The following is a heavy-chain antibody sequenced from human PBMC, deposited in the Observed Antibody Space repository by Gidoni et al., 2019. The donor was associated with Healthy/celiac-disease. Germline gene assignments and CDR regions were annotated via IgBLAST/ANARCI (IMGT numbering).Heavy chain of an antibody. V-gene: IGHV4-30-4*01. D-gene: IGHD5-18*01. J-gene: IGHJ4*02. CDR1: GGSISSGDYS. CDR2: IYYSGIT. CDR3: ASGRTRGYSYGLDY. Sequence: QVQLQESGPGLVKPSQTLSLTCTVSGGSISSGDYSWSWIRQPPGKGLEWIGYIYYSGITYYNPSLKSRVTISVDTSKNQFSLKLSSVTAADTAVYYCASGRTRGYSYGLDYWGQGTLVTVSS.